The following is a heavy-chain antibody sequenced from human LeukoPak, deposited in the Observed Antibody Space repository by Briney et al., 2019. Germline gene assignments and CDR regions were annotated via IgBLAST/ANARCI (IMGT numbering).Heavy chain of an antibody. J-gene: IGHJ4*02. D-gene: IGHD6-19*01. CDR2: ISYDGSNK. V-gene: IGHV3-30*03. CDR1: GFTFSSYG. CDR3: ARDSSGWGRRSGYFDY. Sequence: PGGSLRLSCAASGFTFSSYGMHWVRQAPGKGLEWVAVISYDGSNKYYADSVKGRFTISRDNSKNTLYLQMNSLRAEDTAVYYCARDSSGWGRRSGYFDYWGQGTLVTVSS.